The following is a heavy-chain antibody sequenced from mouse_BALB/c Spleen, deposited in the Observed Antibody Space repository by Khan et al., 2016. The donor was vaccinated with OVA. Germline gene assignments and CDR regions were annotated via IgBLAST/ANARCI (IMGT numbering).Heavy chain of an antibody. V-gene: IGHV9-3-1*01. CDR3: ARPPYFSYVLDN. J-gene: IGHJ4*01. CDR1: GHTFTKFG. D-gene: IGHD2-10*01. CDR2: INTYTGEP. Sequence: QIQLVQSEPEVKKPGETVKISCKASGHTFTKFGMNWVKQAPGKGLKWMGWINTYTGEPTYADDFNGRFAFSLETSASTAYLQINNLKNEDTATYFCARPPYFSYVLDNWGQGTSVTVSS.